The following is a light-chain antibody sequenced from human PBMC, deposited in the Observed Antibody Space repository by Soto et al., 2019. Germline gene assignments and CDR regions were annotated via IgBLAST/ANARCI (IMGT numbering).Light chain of an antibody. J-gene: IGKJ3*01. CDR2: DAS. CDR3: QQYDNLPRAT. Sequence: DLQMTQSPSSLSASVGDRVTITCQATEDINNYLIWYQQKPGRAPKLLIYDASNLETGVPSRFSGSGSGTDFFLTISNLQPEDTATYYCQQYDNLPRATFGPGTKVEIK. V-gene: IGKV1-33*01. CDR1: EDINNY.